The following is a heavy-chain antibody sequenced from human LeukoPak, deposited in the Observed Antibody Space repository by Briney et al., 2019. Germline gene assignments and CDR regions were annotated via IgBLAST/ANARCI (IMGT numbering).Heavy chain of an antibody. CDR3: AKEQTSSGFFDY. CDR2: TSGSGGST. J-gene: IGHJ4*02. V-gene: IGHV3-23*01. Sequence: PGGSLRLSCAASGFTFSSYAMSWVRQAPGKGLEWVSGTSGSGGSTYYADSVKGRFTISRDNSKNTLYLQMNSLRAEDRAVYYCAKEQTSSGFFDYWGQGTLVSVSS. CDR1: GFTFSSYA. D-gene: IGHD2-2*01.